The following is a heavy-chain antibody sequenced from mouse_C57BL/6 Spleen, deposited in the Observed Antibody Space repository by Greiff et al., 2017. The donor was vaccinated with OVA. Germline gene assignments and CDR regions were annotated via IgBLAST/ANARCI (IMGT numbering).Heavy chain of an antibody. CDR1: GFTFSSYG. D-gene: IGHD2-5*01. Sequence: EVQRVESGGDLVKPGGSLKLSCAASGFTFSSYGMSWVRQTPDKRLEWVATISSGGSYTYYPDSVKGRFTISRDNAKNTLYLQMSRLKSEDTAMYYCASYSNYGYFDVWGTGTTVTVSS. CDR3: ASYSNYGYFDV. J-gene: IGHJ1*03. CDR2: ISSGGSYT. V-gene: IGHV5-6*01.